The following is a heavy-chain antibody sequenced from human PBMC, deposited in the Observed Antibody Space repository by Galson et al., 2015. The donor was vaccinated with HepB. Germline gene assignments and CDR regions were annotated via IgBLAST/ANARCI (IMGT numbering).Heavy chain of an antibody. D-gene: IGHD2-2*01. V-gene: IGHV1-3*01. CDR1: GDIVSNYG. Sequence: SVKVSCKASGDIVSNYGIHWLRQAPGQGLEWMGWINPGNGHTKNSARVQGRVTITSDTSASTAYMELSSLRSEDTAVYYCARENVVGVPAAKYNWLDPWGQGTLVTVSS. J-gene: IGHJ5*02. CDR2: INPGNGHT. CDR3: ARENVVGVPAAKYNWLDP.